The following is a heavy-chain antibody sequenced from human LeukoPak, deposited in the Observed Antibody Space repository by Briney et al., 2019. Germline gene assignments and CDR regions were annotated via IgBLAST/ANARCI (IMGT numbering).Heavy chain of an antibody. CDR2: INHSGST. CDR3: ARVRLSYYYGSGSYQSKDFDY. Sequence: SETLSLTCAVYGGSFSGYYWSWIRQPPGKGLEWIGEINHSGSTNYNPSLKSRVTISVATSKNQFSLKLSSVTAAGTAVYYCARVRLSYYYGSGSYQSKDFDYWGQGTLVTVSS. D-gene: IGHD3-10*01. J-gene: IGHJ4*02. V-gene: IGHV4-34*01. CDR1: GGSFSGYY.